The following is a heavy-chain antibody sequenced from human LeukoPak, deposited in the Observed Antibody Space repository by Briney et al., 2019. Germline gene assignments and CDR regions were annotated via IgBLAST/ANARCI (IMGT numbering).Heavy chain of an antibody. J-gene: IGHJ5*02. D-gene: IGHD5-24*01. Sequence: SETPSLTCAVYGGSFSGYYWSWIRQPPGKGLEWIGEINHSGSTNYNPSLKSRVTISVDTSKNQFSLRLSSVTAADTAVYYCARVQRWLLPKFDPWGQGTLVTVSS. CDR3: ARVQRWLLPKFDP. CDR2: INHSGST. V-gene: IGHV4-34*01. CDR1: GGSFSGYY.